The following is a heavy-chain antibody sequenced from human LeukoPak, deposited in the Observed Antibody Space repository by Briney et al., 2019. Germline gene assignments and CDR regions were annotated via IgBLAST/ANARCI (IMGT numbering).Heavy chain of an antibody. J-gene: IGHJ4*02. CDR1: GFTYTKHA. D-gene: IGHD6-6*01. CDR2: ISYDGSNK. CDR3: ARTLIEYSVSSCYFDY. V-gene: IGHV3-30*04. Sequence: GGSLRLSCAASGFTYTKHAMHWVRQAPGKGLEWVAVISYDGSNKKYADSVKGRFTISRDNSKNALYLQMNSLRAEDTAVYYCARTLIEYSVSSCYFDYWGQGTLVTVSS.